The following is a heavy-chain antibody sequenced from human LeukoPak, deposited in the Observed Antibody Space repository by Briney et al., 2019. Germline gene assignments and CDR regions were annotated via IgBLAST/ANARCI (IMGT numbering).Heavy chain of an antibody. D-gene: IGHD4-17*01. CDR3: ARVRAVTMNWFDP. V-gene: IGHV1-18*01. CDR2: ISAYNGNT. CDR1: GYTFTSYG. Sequence: ASVKVSCKASGYTFTSYGISWVRQAPGQGLEWMGWISAYNGNTNYAQKLQGRITMTTDTSTRTAYMELRSLRSDDTAVYYCARVRAVTMNWFDPWGQGTLVTVSS. J-gene: IGHJ5*02.